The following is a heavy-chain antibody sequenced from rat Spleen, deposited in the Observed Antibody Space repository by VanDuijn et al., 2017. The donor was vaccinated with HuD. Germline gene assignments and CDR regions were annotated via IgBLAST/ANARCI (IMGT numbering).Heavy chain of an antibody. J-gene: IGHJ2*01. Sequence: EVQLVESGGGLVQPGRSLKLSCAASGFTFSSFAMAWVRQVPKKGLEWVATITSAGGNAYYPDSVKGRFTISRDNAETTLYLQMDSLRYEDTATYYCAKRGWYYFDYWGQGVMVTVSS. CDR1: GFTFSSFA. V-gene: IGHV5S13*01. CDR3: AKRGWYYFDY. CDR2: ITSAGGNA.